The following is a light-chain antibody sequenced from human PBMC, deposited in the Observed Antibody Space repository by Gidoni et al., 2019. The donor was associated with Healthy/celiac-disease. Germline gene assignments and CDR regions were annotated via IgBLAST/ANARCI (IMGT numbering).Light chain of an antibody. CDR1: QSVSSN. V-gene: IGKV3-15*01. J-gene: IGKJ5*01. CDR3: QQYNNWPL. Sequence: EIVMTQSPATLSVSTGERATPSCRASQSVSSNLAWYQQKPGQAPRLLIYRASTRATSIPARFSGSGSGTELTLTISSLQSADFAVYYCQQYNNWPLFGQXTRLEIK. CDR2: RAS.